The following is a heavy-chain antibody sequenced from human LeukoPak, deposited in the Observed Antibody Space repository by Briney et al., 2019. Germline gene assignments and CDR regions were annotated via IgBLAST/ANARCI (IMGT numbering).Heavy chain of an antibody. CDR1: GGTFSSYA. V-gene: IGHV1-69*04. CDR2: IIPILGIA. CDR3: ARVPLRYFDWLLYIGGAFDI. Sequence: SVKVSCKASGGTFSSYAISWVRQAPGQGLEWMGRIIPILGIANYAQKFQGRVTITADKSTSTAYMELSSLRSEDTAVYCCARVPLRYFDWLLYIGGAFDIWGQGTMVTVSS. J-gene: IGHJ3*02. D-gene: IGHD3-9*01.